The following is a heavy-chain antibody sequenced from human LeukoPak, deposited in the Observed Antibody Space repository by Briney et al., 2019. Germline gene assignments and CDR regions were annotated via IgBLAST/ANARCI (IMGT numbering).Heavy chain of an antibody. V-gene: IGHV3-9*01. CDR3: AKDKRGSTLRQFDF. J-gene: IGHJ4*02. D-gene: IGHD6-13*01. CDR2: TTYNSGSI. Sequence: GRSLRLSCAASGFTFEDYAMHWVRQGPGKGLEWVSGTTYNSGSIGYADSVKGRFAISRDNARNTLHLQMDSLRAEDTALYYCAKDKRGSTLRQFDFWGQGTLVTVSS. CDR1: GFTFEDYA.